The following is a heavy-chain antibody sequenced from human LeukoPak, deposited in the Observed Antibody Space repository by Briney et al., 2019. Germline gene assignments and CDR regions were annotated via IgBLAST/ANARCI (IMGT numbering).Heavy chain of an antibody. D-gene: IGHD3-10*01. CDR1: GGTFTSYG. CDR3: ASGNLKSSGRYYTQLPADYYYYMDV. J-gene: IGHJ6*03. V-gene: IGHV1-69*06. Sequence: SVKVSCKASGGTFTSYGISWVRQAPGQGLEWMGGIIPIFSTANSAQKFQGRVTITADKSTSTAYMELSSLRSEDTAMYYCASGNLKSSGRYYTQLPADYYYYMDVWGKGTTVTVSS. CDR2: IIPIFSTA.